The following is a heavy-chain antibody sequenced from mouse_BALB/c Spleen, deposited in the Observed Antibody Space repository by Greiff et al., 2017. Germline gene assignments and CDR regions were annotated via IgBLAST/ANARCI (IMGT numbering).Heavy chain of an antibody. J-gene: IGHJ4*01. V-gene: IGHV2-6-7*01. CDR3: ARDHGSSSMDY. CDR2: IWGDGST. D-gene: IGHD1-1*01. CDR1: GFSLTGYG. Sequence: QVQLKESGPGLVAPSQSLSITCTVSGFSLTGYGVNWVRQPPGKGLEWLGMIWGDGSTDYNSAIKSRLSISKDNSKSQVFLKMNSLQTDDTARYYCARDHGSSSMDYWGQGTSVTVSS.